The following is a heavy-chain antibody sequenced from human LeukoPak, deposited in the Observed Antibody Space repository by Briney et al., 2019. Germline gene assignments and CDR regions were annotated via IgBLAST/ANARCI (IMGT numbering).Heavy chain of an antibody. CDR1: GFTFSSYA. J-gene: IGHJ4*02. CDR3: ASVPAAIMGQDWGHVDY. Sequence: GGSLRLSCAASGFTFSSYAISWVRQAPGQGLEWMGGIIPIFGTANYAQKFQGRVTITADESTSTAYMELSSLRSEDTAVYYCASVPAAIMGQDWGHVDYWGQGTLVTVSS. CDR2: IIPIFGTA. D-gene: IGHD2-2*02. V-gene: IGHV1-69*01.